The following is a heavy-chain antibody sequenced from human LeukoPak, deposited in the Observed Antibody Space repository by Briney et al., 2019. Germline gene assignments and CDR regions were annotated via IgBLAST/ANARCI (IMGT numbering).Heavy chain of an antibody. CDR2: INHSGST. V-gene: IGHV4-34*01. CDR3: AKRMYYYGSGRNWFDP. D-gene: IGHD3-10*01. Sequence: PSETLSLTCTVSGGSISGYYWSWIRQPPGKGLEWIGEINHSGSTNYNPSLKSRVTISVDTSKNQFSLKLSSVTAADTAVYYCAKRMYYYGSGRNWFDPWGQGTLVTVSS. J-gene: IGHJ5*02. CDR1: GGSISGYY.